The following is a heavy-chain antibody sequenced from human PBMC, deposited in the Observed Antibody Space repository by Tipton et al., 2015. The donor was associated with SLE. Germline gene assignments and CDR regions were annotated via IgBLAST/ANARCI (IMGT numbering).Heavy chain of an antibody. CDR2: IYTSGST. CDR1: GGSISSGSYY. J-gene: IGHJ5*02. Sequence: TLSLTCTVSGGSISSGSYYWSWIRQPAGKGLEWIGRIYTSGSTNYNPSLKSRVTISVDTSKNQFSLKLSSVTAADTAVYYCARVSSITIFGVVTRWFDPWGQGTLVTVSS. D-gene: IGHD3-3*01. V-gene: IGHV4-61*02. CDR3: ARVSSITIFGVVTRWFDP.